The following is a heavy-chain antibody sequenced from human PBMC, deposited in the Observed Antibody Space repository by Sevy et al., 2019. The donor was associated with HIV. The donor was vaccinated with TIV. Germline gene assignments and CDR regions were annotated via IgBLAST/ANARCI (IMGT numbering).Heavy chain of an antibody. J-gene: IGHJ6*03. D-gene: IGHD6-19*01. CDR1: GGSISSSNW. Sequence: SETLSLTCAVSGGSISSSNWWSWVRQPPGKGLEWIGEIYRSGSTNYNPSLKSRVTISVDKSKNQFSLKLSSVTTADTAVHYCASLKAVAASYYYYYMDVWGKGTTVTVSS. CDR2: IYRSGST. CDR3: ASLKAVAASYYYYYMDV. V-gene: IGHV4-4*02.